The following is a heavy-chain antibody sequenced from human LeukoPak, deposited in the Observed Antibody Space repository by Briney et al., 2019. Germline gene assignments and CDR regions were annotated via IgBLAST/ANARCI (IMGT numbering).Heavy chain of an antibody. CDR2: IWYDGSNK. D-gene: IGHD3-3*01. CDR1: GFTFSSYG. Sequence: GGSLRLSCAASGFTFSSYGMHWVRQAPGKGLEWVAFIWYDGSNKYYADSVKGRFTISRDNSKNTLYLQMNSLRAEDTAVYYCAKKVHYDFWSGYYTYYYYYYYYMDVWGKGTTVTVSS. CDR3: AKKVHYDFWSGYYTYYYYYYYYMDV. V-gene: IGHV3-30*02. J-gene: IGHJ6*03.